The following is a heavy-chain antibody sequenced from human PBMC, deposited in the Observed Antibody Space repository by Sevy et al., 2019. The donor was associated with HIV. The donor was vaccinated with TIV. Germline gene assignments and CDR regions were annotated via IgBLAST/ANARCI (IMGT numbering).Heavy chain of an antibody. J-gene: IGHJ5*02. CDR2: LSGSGGST. D-gene: IGHD3-3*01. V-gene: IGHV3-23*01. CDR1: GFTFSSYA. CDR3: ANLNFGWFDP. Sequence: GGSLRLACAASGFTFSSYAMSWVRLAPGKGLEWVSALSGSGGSTDYADSVKGRFTISRDNSKNTLYLQMNSLRAEDTAVYYCANLNFGWFDPWVQGTLVTVSS.